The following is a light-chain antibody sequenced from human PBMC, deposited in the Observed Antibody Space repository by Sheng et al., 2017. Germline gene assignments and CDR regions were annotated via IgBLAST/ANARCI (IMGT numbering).Light chain of an antibody. CDR3: QQYNHSPVT. CDR1: QSVSSSY. Sequence: IVLTQSPGTLSLSPGERATLSCRASQSVSSSYLAWYQQKPGQAPRLLISAASSRATGIPDRFSGSGSETDFTLTISRLEPEDFAVYYCQQYNHSPVTFGPGTRVDI. V-gene: IGKV3-20*01. J-gene: IGKJ3*01. CDR2: AAS.